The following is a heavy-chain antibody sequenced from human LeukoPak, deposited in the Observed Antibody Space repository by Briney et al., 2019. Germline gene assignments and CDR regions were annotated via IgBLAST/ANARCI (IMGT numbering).Heavy chain of an antibody. Sequence: GGSLRLSCAASGFTFDDYAMHWVRQAPGKGLEWVSLITWGGGSTYYADSVKGRFTISRDNSKNSLYLQMNSLRPEDTALYYCAKDGSYGDAPQKYFDYWGQGTLVTVSS. V-gene: IGHV3-43D*03. CDR3: AKDGSYGDAPQKYFDY. J-gene: IGHJ4*02. CDR2: ITWGGGST. CDR1: GFTFDDYA. D-gene: IGHD4-17*01.